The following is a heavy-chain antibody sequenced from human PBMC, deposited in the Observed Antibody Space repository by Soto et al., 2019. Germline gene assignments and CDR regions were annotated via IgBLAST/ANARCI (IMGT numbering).Heavy chain of an antibody. CDR3: ARASVGPPGGGSLIMPFDS. D-gene: IGHD2-15*01. CDR1: GGSVSSYY. V-gene: IGHV4-4*07. CDR2: IYTGGST. J-gene: IGHJ4*02. Sequence: QVQLQESGPGLVKPSETLSLTCTVSGGSVSSYYWSWIRQPAGKGLEWIGRIYTGGSTNYNPSLKSRVTMSVDTSKNQFSLRLTSVTAADTAVYYCARASVGPPGGGSLIMPFDSWGQGTLVTVSS.